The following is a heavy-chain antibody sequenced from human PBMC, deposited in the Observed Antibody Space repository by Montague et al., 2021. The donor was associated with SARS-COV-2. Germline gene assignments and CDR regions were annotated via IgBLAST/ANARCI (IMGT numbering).Heavy chain of an antibody. D-gene: IGHD4-11*01. J-gene: IGHJ6*02. CDR2: IMAVGSQK. Sequence: SLRLSCAASDFSLDLSWMSWVRQAPGKGLEWVANIMAVGSQKYYVDSVKGRFTISRDKAYKSVYLQMNSLRVEDTAVYYCAREKTVRGIYYFGMDVWGQGTTVTVSS. V-gene: IGHV3-7*03. CDR1: DFSLDLSW. CDR3: AREKTVRGIYYFGMDV.